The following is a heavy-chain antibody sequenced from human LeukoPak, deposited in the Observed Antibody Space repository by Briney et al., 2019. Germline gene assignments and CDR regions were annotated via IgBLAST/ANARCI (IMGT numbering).Heavy chain of an antibody. V-gene: IGHV4-34*01. CDR2: INHSGST. D-gene: IGHD3-16*02. CDR1: GGSFSGYY. CDR3: ARDTFAMITFGGVIAPHHFDY. J-gene: IGHJ4*02. Sequence: SETLSLTCAVYGGSFSGYYWSWIRQPPGKGLEWIGEINHSGSTNYNPSLKSRVTISVDTSKNQFSLKLSSVAAADTAVYYCARDTFAMITFGGVIAPHHFDYWGQGTLVTVSS.